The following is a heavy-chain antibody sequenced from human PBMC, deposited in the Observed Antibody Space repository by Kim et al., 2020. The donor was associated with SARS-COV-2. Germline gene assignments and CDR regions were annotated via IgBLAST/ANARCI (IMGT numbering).Heavy chain of an antibody. Sequence: GGSLRLSCAASGFTFSSYAMSWVRQAPGKGLEWVSVIYSGGRSTYYADSVKGRFTISRDNSKNTLYLQMNSLRAEDTAVYYCAKGPRGYDILTAYYYYGMDVWGQGTTVTVSS. D-gene: IGHD3-9*01. V-gene: IGHV3-23*03. J-gene: IGHJ6*02. CDR3: AKGPRGYDILTAYYYYGMDV. CDR2: IYSGGRST. CDR1: GFTFSSYA.